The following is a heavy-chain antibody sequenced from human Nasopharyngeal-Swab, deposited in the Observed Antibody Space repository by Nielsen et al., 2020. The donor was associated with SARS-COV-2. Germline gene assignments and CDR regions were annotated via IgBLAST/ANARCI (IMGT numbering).Heavy chain of an antibody. Sequence: ASVKVSCKASGYTFTSYDINWVRQAPGKGLEWMGGFDPEDGETIYAQKFQGRVTMTEDTSTDTAYMELSSLRSEDTAVYYCATGHLPLAYYDSSAHGWYWGQGTLVTVSS. D-gene: IGHD3-22*01. V-gene: IGHV1-24*01. J-gene: IGHJ4*02. CDR2: FDPEDGET. CDR1: GYTFTSYD. CDR3: ATGHLPLAYYDSSAHGWY.